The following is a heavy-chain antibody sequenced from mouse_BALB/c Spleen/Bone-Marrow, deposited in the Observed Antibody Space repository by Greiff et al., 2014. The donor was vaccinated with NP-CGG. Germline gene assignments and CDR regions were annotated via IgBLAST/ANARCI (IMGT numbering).Heavy chain of an antibody. Sequence: VHLVESGAELARPGASVKLSCKASGYSFTSYWIQWVKQRPGQGLEWLGTIYPGDGDTRYTQKFKGKATLTADKSSSTAYMQVSSLAPEDSAVYYCARSYGSFYFDYWGQGVSLTVSS. CDR1: GYSFTSYW. CDR3: ARSYGSFYFDY. D-gene: IGHD1-2*01. V-gene: IGHV1-87*01. J-gene: IGHJ2*02. CDR2: IYPGDGDT.